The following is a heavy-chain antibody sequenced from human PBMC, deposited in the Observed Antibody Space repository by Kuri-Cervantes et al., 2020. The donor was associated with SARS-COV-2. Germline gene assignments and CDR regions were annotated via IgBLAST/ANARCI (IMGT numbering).Heavy chain of an antibody. V-gene: IGHV4-34*01. J-gene: IGHJ6*04. D-gene: IGHD4-23*01. CDR3: ARPGGFLDV. CDR1: GGSFSGYY. CDR2: INHSGST. Sequence: SETLSLTCAVYGGSFSGYYWSWICQPPGKGLEWIGEINHSGSTNYNPSLKSRVTISVDTSKTQFSLKLSSVTAADTAVYYCARPGGFLDVWGKGTTVTVSS.